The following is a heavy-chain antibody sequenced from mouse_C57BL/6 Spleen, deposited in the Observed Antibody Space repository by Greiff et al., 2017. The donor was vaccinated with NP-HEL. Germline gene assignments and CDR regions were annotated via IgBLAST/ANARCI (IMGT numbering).Heavy chain of an antibody. V-gene: IGHV1-64*01. D-gene: IGHD4-1*02. CDR1: GYTFTSYW. CDR2: IHPNSGST. J-gene: IGHJ2*01. CDR3: ASPTGTGDHYFDY. Sequence: QVQLQQPGAELVKPGASVKLSCKASGYTFTSYWMHWVKQRPGQGLEWIGMIHPNSGSTNYNEKFKRKATLTVDKSSSTAYMQLRSLTSEDSAVYYGASPTGTGDHYFDYWGQGTTLTVSS.